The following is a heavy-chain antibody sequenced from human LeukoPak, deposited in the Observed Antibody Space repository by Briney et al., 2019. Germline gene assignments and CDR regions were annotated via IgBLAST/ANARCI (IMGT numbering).Heavy chain of an antibody. J-gene: IGHJ4*02. CDR1: GFTFSSYA. Sequence: GGSLRLSCAASGFTFSSYAMSWVRQAPGKGLEWVSAIGHSGHTTYYADSVKGRFTISRDNSKNTLYLQMNSLRVDDTAVYYCAKDLTTVTTQGDYWGQGTLVTVSS. D-gene: IGHD4-17*01. CDR3: AKDLTTVTTQGDY. CDR2: IGHSGHTT. V-gene: IGHV3-23*01.